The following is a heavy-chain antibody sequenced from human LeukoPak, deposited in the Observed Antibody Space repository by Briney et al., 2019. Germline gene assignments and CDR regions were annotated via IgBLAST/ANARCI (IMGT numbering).Heavy chain of an antibody. J-gene: IGHJ5*02. Sequence: PSETLSLTCTVSGGSISSYHWSWLRQPPGKGLEWIGYIYYSGSTNYNPSLKSRVTISVDTSKNQFSLKLSSVTAADTAVYYCAREVGGEQQPWFDPWGQGTLVTVSS. CDR1: GGSISSYH. D-gene: IGHD6-13*01. CDR3: AREVGGEQQPWFDP. V-gene: IGHV4-59*01. CDR2: IYYSGST.